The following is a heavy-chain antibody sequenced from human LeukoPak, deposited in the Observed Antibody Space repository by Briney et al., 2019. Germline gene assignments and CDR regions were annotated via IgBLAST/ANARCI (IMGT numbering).Heavy chain of an antibody. Sequence: GAXXXXSYKASGSTFTSYDINWVRPATGQGLEWMGWMNPNSGNTGYSQKFQGRVTITRNTSISTAYMELSSLRSEDTAVYYCASESSGYYPNFDYWGQGTLVTVSS. V-gene: IGHV1-8*01. D-gene: IGHD3-22*01. CDR1: GSTFTSYD. CDR3: ASESSGYYPNFDY. CDR2: MNPNSGNT. J-gene: IGHJ4*02.